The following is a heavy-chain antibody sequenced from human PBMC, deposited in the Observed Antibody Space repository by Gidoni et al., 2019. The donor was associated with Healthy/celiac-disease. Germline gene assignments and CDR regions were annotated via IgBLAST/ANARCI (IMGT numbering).Heavy chain of an antibody. CDR1: GYTFTSYG. V-gene: IGHV1-18*01. Sequence: QVQLVQSGAEVKKPGASVKVSCKASGYTFTSYGIIWVRQAPGQGREGMGWIRAYNVNTNSAQKLHGRLIMTTDTSTSTAYMELRSLRSDDTAVYYCARDPAIAARRSFDYWGQGTLVTVSS. CDR2: IRAYNVNT. CDR3: ARDPAIAARRSFDY. J-gene: IGHJ4*02. D-gene: IGHD6-6*01.